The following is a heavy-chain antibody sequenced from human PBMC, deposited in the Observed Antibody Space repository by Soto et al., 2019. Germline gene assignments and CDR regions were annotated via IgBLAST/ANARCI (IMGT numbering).Heavy chain of an antibody. Sequence: SETLSLTCAVYGGSFSGYYWSWIRQPPGKGLEWIGEINHSGSTNYNPSLKSRVTISVDTSKNQFSLKLSSVTAADTAVYYCARDPPTSIAAAGNWFDYWGQGTLVTVSS. J-gene: IGHJ4*02. CDR3: ARDPPTSIAAAGNWFDY. D-gene: IGHD6-13*01. CDR2: INHSGST. CDR1: GGSFSGYY. V-gene: IGHV4-34*01.